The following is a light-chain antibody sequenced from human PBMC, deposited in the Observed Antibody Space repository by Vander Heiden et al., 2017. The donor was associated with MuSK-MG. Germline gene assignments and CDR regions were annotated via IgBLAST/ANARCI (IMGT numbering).Light chain of an antibody. CDR2: GAS. J-gene: IGKJ1*01. CDR3: QQYGSSPWT. V-gene: IGKV3-20*01. CDR1: PSVSSSN. Sequence: EIVLTQSPGTLSLSPGERATLSCRASPSVSSSNLAWYQQKPGQAPRLLIYGASSRATGIPDRFSGSGSGTDFTLTISRLEPEDFAVYYCQQYGSSPWTFGQGTKVEIK.